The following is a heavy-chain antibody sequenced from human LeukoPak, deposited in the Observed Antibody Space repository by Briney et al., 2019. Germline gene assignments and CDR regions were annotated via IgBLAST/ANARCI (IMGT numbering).Heavy chain of an antibody. V-gene: IGHV3-53*01. D-gene: IGHD6-13*01. J-gene: IGHJ5*02. CDR1: GFTVSSNS. CDR2: IYSDNT. Sequence: GGSLRLSCTVSGFTVSSNSMSWVRQAPGKGLEWVSFIYSDNTHYSDSVKGRFTISRDNSKNTLYLQMNSLGAEDTAVYYCARVEGIAALFGFDPWGQGTLVTVSS. CDR3: ARVEGIAALFGFDP.